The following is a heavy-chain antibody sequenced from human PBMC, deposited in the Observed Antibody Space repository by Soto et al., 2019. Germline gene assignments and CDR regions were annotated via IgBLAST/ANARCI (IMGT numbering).Heavy chain of an antibody. J-gene: IGHJ6*02. CDR2: IIPFFKAT. CDR1: GGTFSSHA. CDR3: ARDVPLNYYDGTYYYYAMDV. V-gene: IGHV1-69*13. Sequence: AASVKVSCKASGGTFSSHAISWVRQAPGQGLEWMGGIIPFFKATNYAQKFQGRVTITADESTSTAYMDLSSLKSEDTAVYYCARDVPLNYYDGTYYYYAMDVWGQGTTVTVSS. D-gene: IGHD3-16*01.